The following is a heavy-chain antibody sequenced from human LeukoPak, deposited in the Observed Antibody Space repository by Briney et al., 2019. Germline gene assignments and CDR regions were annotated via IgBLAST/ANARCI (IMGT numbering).Heavy chain of an antibody. D-gene: IGHD3-3*01. CDR2: IHGSASYN. CDR1: GFTFSSYS. J-gene: IGHJ4*02. Sequence: GGSLRLSCAASGFTFSSYSMNWVRQAPGKGLEWVSCIHGSASYNYYADSVKGRFTISRDNAKNSLYLQMNSLRAEDTAVYYCARDPRTYYDFWSGYSEHALDYWGQGTLVTVSS. CDR3: ARDPRTYYDFWSGYSEHALDY. V-gene: IGHV3-21*01.